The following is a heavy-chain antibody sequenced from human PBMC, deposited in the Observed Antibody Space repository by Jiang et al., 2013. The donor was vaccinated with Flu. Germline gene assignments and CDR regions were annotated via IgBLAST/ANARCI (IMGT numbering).Heavy chain of an antibody. Sequence: GAEVKKPGESLKISCQGSGYTFRNYWMGWVRLTPGKGLEWMGVFYPADSDTRYSPSFQGHVIMSGDESSNTAYMQWSSLKASDTAIYYCARRSCDLDDGCAFDVWGQGTMVSVSS. J-gene: IGHJ3*01. D-gene: IGHD3-3*01. CDR2: FYPADSDT. V-gene: IGHV5-51*01. CDR3: ARRSCDLDDGCAFDV. CDR1: GYTFRNYW.